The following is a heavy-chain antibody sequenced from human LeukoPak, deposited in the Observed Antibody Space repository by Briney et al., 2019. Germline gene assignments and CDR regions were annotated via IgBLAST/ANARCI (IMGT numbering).Heavy chain of an antibody. CDR1: GFTVSGNY. V-gene: IGHV3-66*01. CDR2: IYSGGKT. Sequence: GGSLRLSCAASGFTVSGNYMSWVRQAPGKGLEWVSAIYSGGKTYYADSVKGRFTISRDNSKNTLYLQMNSLRAEDTAVYYCARDGSGGWSHDYWGQGTLVTVSS. CDR3: ARDGSGGWSHDY. J-gene: IGHJ4*02. D-gene: IGHD6-19*01.